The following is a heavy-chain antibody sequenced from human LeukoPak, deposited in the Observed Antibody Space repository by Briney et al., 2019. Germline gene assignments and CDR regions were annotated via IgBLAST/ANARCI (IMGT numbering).Heavy chain of an antibody. D-gene: IGHD2-2*01. CDR1: GYTFTSYD. J-gene: IGHJ5*02. Sequence: ASVKGSCKASGYTFTSYDINWVRQATGQGLEWMGWMNPNSGNTGYAQKLQGRVTMTTDTSTSTAYMELRSLRSDDTAVYYCARDIVVVPAAEMNWFDPWGQGTLVTVSS. V-gene: IGHV1-8*02. CDR3: ARDIVVVPAAEMNWFDP. CDR2: MNPNSGNT.